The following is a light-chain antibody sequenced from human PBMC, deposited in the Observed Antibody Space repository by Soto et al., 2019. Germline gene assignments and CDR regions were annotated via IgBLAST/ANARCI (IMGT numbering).Light chain of an antibody. Sequence: QSVLTHPPSASRSPGHSFAISFTGTISDVGVYNYVSWYQQHPGKAPKLMIYEVNKRPSGVPYRFSGSKSGNTASLTVSGLQAEDEADYYCSSYAGSSNVFGTGTKVTVL. CDR2: EVN. CDR3: SSYAGSSNV. J-gene: IGLJ1*01. V-gene: IGLV2-8*02. CDR1: ISDVGVYNY.